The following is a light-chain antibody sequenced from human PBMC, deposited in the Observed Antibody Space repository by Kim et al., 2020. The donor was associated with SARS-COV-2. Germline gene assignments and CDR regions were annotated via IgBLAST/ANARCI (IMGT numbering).Light chain of an antibody. Sequence: GQTVTISCSGSSSNIGMNHGYWYQQLPGTAPKLLIYRNNKRPSGIPDRISGSKSDTSASLAISGLRSEDEAEYYCATWDDSLSGEVFGGGTKLTVL. CDR2: RNN. CDR1: SSNIGMNH. V-gene: IGLV1-47*01. J-gene: IGLJ3*02. CDR3: ATWDDSLSGEV.